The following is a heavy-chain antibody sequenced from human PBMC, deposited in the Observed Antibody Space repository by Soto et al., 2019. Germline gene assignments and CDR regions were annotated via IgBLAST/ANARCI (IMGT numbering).Heavy chain of an antibody. J-gene: IGHJ4*02. CDR2: IYHSGST. V-gene: IGHV4-30-2*01. Sequence: TQSLTWAVAGGSIRSGGVSWNWNRQPPGKGLEWIGYIYHSGSTYNSPSLKSRVTISRDNAKNSLYLQMNSLRVEDTAVYYCARDPTAMVTRINDYWGLGTLVTVSS. D-gene: IGHD5-18*01. CDR3: ARDPTAMVTRINDY. CDR1: GGSIRSGGVS.